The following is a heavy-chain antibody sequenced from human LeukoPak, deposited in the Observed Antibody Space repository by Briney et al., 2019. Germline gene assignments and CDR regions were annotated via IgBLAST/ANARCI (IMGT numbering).Heavy chain of an antibody. V-gene: IGHV3-30*03. Sequence: PGGSLRLSCAASGFTFSSYGMHWVRQAPGKGLEWVAVISYDGSNKYYVDSVRGRFTISRDTAKNSLYLQMNTLRAEDTAVYYCARDIAVAGSGDNWFDPWGQGTLVTVSS. CDR1: GFTFSSYG. J-gene: IGHJ5*02. CDR2: ISYDGSNK. CDR3: ARDIAVAGSGDNWFDP. D-gene: IGHD6-19*01.